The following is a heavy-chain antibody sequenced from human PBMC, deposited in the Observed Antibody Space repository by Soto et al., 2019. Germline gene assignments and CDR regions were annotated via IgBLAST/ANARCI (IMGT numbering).Heavy chain of an antibody. CDR1: GGSISSYY. J-gene: IGHJ6*02. Sequence: PSETLSLTCTVSGGSISSYYWSWIRQPPGKGLEWIGYIYYSGSTNYNPSLKSRVTISVDTSKNQFSLKLSSVTAADTAVYYCVRAAVAGYYYYGMDVWGQGTTVTVSS. CDR2: IYYSGST. D-gene: IGHD6-19*01. V-gene: IGHV4-59*01. CDR3: VRAAVAGYYYYGMDV.